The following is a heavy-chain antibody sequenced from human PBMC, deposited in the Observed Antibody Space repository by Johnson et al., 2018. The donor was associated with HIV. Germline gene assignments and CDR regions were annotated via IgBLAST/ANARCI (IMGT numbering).Heavy chain of an antibody. CDR1: GFSVSSNY. J-gene: IGHJ3*02. Sequence: VLLVESGGGLVQPGGSLRLSCAASGFSVSSNYMTWVRQAPGKGLEWVSVIYSGGNTYYADSVKGRFSISRDNSKNTVYLQMNSLRPEDTAVYYCSSPWYYDMYAFDIWGQVTLVTVSS. CDR2: IYSGGNT. V-gene: IGHV3-66*02. D-gene: IGHD3-22*01. CDR3: SSPWYYDMYAFDI.